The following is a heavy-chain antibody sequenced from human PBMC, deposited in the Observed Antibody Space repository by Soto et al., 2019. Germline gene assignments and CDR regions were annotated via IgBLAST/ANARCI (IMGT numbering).Heavy chain of an antibody. CDR1: GFTFNTAW. D-gene: IGHD1-1*01. J-gene: IGHJ4*02. V-gene: IGHV3-48*01. CDR3: VRVDKQLGTTFFDY. Sequence: GGSLRLSCAASGFTFNTAWLNWVRQAPGKGLEWVSYISSSSSTIYYADSVKGRFTISRDDSRKSAYLQMNSLKTEDTAVYYRVRVDKQLGTTFFDYWGQGTLVTVSS. CDR2: ISSSSSTI.